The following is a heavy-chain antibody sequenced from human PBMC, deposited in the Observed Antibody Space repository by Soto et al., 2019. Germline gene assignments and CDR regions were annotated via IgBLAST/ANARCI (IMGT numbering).Heavy chain of an antibody. CDR1: GFSLSTSGMC. Sequence: SGPTLVNPTQTLTLTCTFSGFSLSTSGMCVSWIRQPPGKALEWLALIDWDDDKYYSTSLKTRLTISKDTSKNQVVLTMTNMDPVDTATFYCARIRNTRGSGWYYFDYWGQGTLVTVSS. CDR3: ARIRNTRGSGWYYFDY. D-gene: IGHD6-19*01. CDR2: IDWDDDK. V-gene: IGHV2-70*01. J-gene: IGHJ4*02.